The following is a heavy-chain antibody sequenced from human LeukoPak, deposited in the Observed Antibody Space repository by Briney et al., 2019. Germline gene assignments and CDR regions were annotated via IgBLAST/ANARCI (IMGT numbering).Heavy chain of an antibody. Sequence: SETLSLTCTVSGGSISSGDYYWSWIRQPPGKGLEWIGYIYYSGSTYYNPSLKSRVTISVDTSKNQFSLKLSSVTAVDTAVYYCARRRYCSSTSCPYWYFDLWGRGTLVTVSS. CDR1: GGSISSGDYY. CDR3: ARRRYCSSTSCPYWYFDL. CDR2: IYYSGST. D-gene: IGHD2-2*01. J-gene: IGHJ2*01. V-gene: IGHV4-30-4*08.